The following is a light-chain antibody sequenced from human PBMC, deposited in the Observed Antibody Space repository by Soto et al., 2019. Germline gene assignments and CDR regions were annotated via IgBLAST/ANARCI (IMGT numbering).Light chain of an antibody. V-gene: IGKV1-9*01. CDR3: QQLNDYPIT. CDR2: GAS. Sequence: DIQLTQSPSFLSASVGDRVTITCRASQGVSSFLAWYQQKPGKAPELLIYGASTLQSGVPSRFSGSGSGTEFTLTISSLQPEDLATYYCQQLNDYPITFGQGTRLEI. J-gene: IGKJ5*01. CDR1: QGVSSF.